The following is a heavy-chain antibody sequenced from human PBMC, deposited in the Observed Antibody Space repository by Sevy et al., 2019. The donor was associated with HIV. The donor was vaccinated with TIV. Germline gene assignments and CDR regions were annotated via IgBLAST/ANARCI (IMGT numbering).Heavy chain of an antibody. Sequence: ASVKVSCKASGYNFYIHWVRQAPGQGLEWMGRVTPNSVATSYAQKFQDKVAITMDTSINTANMELRGLKFDDTAIYYCAGQSLGWYNWFDPWGQGTLVTVSS. CDR1: GYNFY. CDR2: VTPNSVAT. V-gene: IGHV1-2*06. J-gene: IGHJ5*02. D-gene: IGHD6-19*01. CDR3: AGQSLGWYNWFDP.